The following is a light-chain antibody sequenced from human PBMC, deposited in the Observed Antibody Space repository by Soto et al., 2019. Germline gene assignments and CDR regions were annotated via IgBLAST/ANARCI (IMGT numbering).Light chain of an antibody. CDR2: DVS. V-gene: IGLV2-11*01. J-gene: IGLJ3*02. CDR1: SSDVGGYNY. Sequence: QSALTQPRSVSGSPRQSVTISCTGTSSDVGGYNYVSWYQQHPGKAPKLMIYDVSKRPSGVPDRFSGSKSANTASLTISGLQAEDEADYYCCSYAGSYTWVFGGGTKLTVL. CDR3: CSYAGSYTWV.